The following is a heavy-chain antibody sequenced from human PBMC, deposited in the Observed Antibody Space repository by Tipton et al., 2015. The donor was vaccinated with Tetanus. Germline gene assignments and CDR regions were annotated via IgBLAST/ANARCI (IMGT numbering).Heavy chain of an antibody. CDR1: GASINAGGYL. J-gene: IGHJ5*02. Sequence: TLSLTCTVSGASINAGGYLWTWVRQRPGRGLEWIGNIYYSGSTFYNPSLKSRVTISVDTSNNQFSLRLSSVTAADTAVYYCARDQGGGRVARLNWFGPWGQGTLVTVSS. CDR3: ARDQGGGRVARLNWFGP. D-gene: IGHD3-16*01. V-gene: IGHV4-31*03. CDR2: IYYSGST.